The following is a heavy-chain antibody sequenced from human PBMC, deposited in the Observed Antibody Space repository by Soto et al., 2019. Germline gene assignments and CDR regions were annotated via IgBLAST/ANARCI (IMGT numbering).Heavy chain of an antibody. CDR3: AKEPRVVGGIKESP. CDR1: GFTFSSYA. Sequence: EVQLLESGGGLVQPGGSLRLSCAASGFTFSSYAMSWVRQAQGKGLEWVSAISGSGGSTYYADSVKGRFTISRDNSKNTLYLHMNSLRAEDAAVYYCAKEPRVVGGIKESPWGQGTLVTVSS. CDR2: ISGSGGST. J-gene: IGHJ5*02. D-gene: IGHD3-22*01. V-gene: IGHV3-23*01.